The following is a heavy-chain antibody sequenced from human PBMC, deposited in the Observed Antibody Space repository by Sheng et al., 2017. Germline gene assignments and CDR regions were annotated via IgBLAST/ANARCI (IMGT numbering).Heavy chain of an antibody. J-gene: IGHJ4*01. CDR1: GFTFSNYA. CDR2: ISSGGSSV. V-gene: IGHV3-48*01. Sequence: EQLVESGGGLVQPGGSLRLSCAVSGFTFSNYAMNWVRQAPGKGLEWIAYISSGGSSVHYADSVKGRFTISRDNSLYLQMNSLRVEDTAMYYCARDPLGVGGIDWGHGTLVTVSS. D-gene: IGHD3-3*01. CDR3: ARDPLGVGGID.